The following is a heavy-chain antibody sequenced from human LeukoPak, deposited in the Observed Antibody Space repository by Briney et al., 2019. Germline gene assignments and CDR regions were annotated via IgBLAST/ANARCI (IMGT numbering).Heavy chain of an antibody. CDR3: ARGEAPYYDSSAPVDY. CDR2: ISHDGNNK. CDR1: GFTFSSYG. J-gene: IGHJ4*02. Sequence: GGSLRLSCAASGFTFSSYGMHWVRQAPGKGLEGVAIISHDGNNKYYADSVKGRFTISRDNAKNTLYLQMNSLRAEDTAVYYCARGEAPYYDSSAPVDYWGQGTLVTVSS. D-gene: IGHD3-22*01. V-gene: IGHV3-30*03.